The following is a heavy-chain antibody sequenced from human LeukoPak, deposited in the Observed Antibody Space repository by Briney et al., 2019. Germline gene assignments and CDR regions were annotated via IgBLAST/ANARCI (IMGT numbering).Heavy chain of an antibody. D-gene: IGHD3-22*01. Sequence: SETLSPTCTVSGGSISSYYWSWIRQPPGKGLEWIGYIYYSGSTNYNPSLKSRVTISVDTSKNQFSLKLSSVTAADTAVYYCARATPKHYDSSGCLDYWGQGTLVTVSS. CDR3: ARATPKHYDSSGCLDY. J-gene: IGHJ4*02. CDR2: IYYSGST. V-gene: IGHV4-59*01. CDR1: GGSISSYY.